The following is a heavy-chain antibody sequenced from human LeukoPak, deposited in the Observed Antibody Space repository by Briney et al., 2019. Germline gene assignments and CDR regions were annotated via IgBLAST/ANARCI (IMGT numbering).Heavy chain of an antibody. CDR3: AKDHYDSSGYPFDY. Sequence: SETLSLTCTVSGGSISSYYWSWIRRPPGKGLEWIGYIYYSGSTNYNPSLKSRVTISVDTSKNQFSLKLTSVTAADTAVYYCAKDHYDSSGYPFDYWGQGTLVTVSS. CDR1: GGSISSYY. D-gene: IGHD3-22*01. CDR2: IYYSGST. V-gene: IGHV4-59*01. J-gene: IGHJ4*02.